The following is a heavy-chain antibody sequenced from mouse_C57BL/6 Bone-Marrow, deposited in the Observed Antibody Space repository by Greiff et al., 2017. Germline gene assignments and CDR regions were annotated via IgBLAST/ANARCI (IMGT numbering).Heavy chain of an antibody. CDR1: GFNIKDDY. J-gene: IGHJ2*01. CDR3: STGLRSYFDY. V-gene: IGHV14-4*01. D-gene: IGHD1-1*01. Sequence: VQLKESGAELVRPGASVKLSCTASGFNIKDDYMHWVKQRHEQGLEWIGWIDPENGDTEYASKFQGKATITADTSSNTAYLQLSSLTSEDTAVYYCSTGLRSYFDYWGQGTTLTVSS. CDR2: IDPENGDT.